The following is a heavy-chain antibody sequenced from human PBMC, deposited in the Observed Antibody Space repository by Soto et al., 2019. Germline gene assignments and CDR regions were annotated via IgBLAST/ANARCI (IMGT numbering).Heavy chain of an antibody. CDR3: ARDSDAYGMDV. Sequence: SETLSLTCTVSGGSISSGGYYWSWIRQHPGKGLEWIGYIYYSGSTYYNPSLKSRVTISVDTSKNQLSLKLSSVTAADTAVYYCARDSDAYGMDVWGQGTTVTVSS. V-gene: IGHV4-31*03. J-gene: IGHJ6*02. CDR2: IYYSGST. CDR1: GGSISSGGYY.